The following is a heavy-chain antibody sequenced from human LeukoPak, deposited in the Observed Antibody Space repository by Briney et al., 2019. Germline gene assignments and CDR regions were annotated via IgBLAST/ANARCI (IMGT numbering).Heavy chain of an antibody. CDR3: AREGLTVVIAMDV. V-gene: IGHV3-21*01. CDR2: ISGSSTYI. J-gene: IGHJ6*03. CDR1: GFTFTSYT. Sequence: KSGGSLRLSCSTSGFTFTSYTMNWVRQAPGTGLEWVSSISGSSTYISYADSVKGRFTVSRDNAKNSLYLQMNDLRAEDTAVYYCAREGLTVVIAMDVWGKGTTVTVSS. D-gene: IGHD3-22*01.